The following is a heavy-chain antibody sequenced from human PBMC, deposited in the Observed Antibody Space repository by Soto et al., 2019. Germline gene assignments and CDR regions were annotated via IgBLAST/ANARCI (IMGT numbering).Heavy chain of an antibody. CDR1: GYTFTGYY. D-gene: IGHD3-3*01. J-gene: IGHJ5*02. Sequence: ASVKVSCKASGYTFTGYYMHWVRRAPGQGLEWMGWINPNSGGTNYAQKFQGWVTMTRDTSISTAYMELSRLRSDDTAVYYCAREYYDFWSGSKTELNFDPWGQGTLVTVSS. CDR3: AREYYDFWSGSKTELNFDP. CDR2: INPNSGGT. V-gene: IGHV1-2*04.